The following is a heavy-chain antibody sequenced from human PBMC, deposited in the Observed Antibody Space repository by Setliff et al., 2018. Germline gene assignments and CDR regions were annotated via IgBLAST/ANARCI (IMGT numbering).Heavy chain of an antibody. V-gene: IGHV3-7*01. CDR1: GLTFSTYW. D-gene: IGHD3-22*01. CDR2: INQDGSQK. J-gene: IGHJ4*02. Sequence: GGSLRLSCAASGLTFSTYWMSWVRQAPGKGLEWVANINQDGSQKYYVGSVRGRFTISRDNAKSSLYLQMNSLRGEDTAMSYCARDDGILYDSSGYPDYWGQGTLVTVSS. CDR3: ARDDGILYDSSGYPDY.